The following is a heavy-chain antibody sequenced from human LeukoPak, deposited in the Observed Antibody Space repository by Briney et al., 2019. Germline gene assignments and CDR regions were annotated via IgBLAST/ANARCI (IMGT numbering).Heavy chain of an antibody. J-gene: IGHJ5*02. CDR1: GYSFTGAN. CDR3: ATRMSSVAGFDP. Sequence: ASVKVACKASGYSFTGANIHWVRQAPGQGLEWVGRIDPKSGDTKYAKKFQGRVTVTRDTSISTVYMDLSRLTSDDTALYHCATRMSSVAGFDPWGQGTLVTVPS. V-gene: IGHV1-2*02. D-gene: IGHD4-23*01. CDR2: IDPKSGDT.